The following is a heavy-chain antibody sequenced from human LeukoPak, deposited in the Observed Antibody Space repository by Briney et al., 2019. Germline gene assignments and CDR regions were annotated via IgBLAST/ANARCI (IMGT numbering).Heavy chain of an antibody. V-gene: IGHV4-4*07. J-gene: IGHJ6*03. CDR1: GGSISSYY. CDR2: IYTSGST. D-gene: IGHD3-10*01. Sequence: PSETLSLTCTVSGGSISSYYWSWIRQPAGKGLEWIGRIYTSGSTNYNPSLKSRVTMSVDTSKNQFSLKLSSVTAADTAVYYCARDGKGYGSGMEDRYYYYYMDVWGKGTTVTVSS. CDR3: ARDGKGYGSGMEDRYYYYYMDV.